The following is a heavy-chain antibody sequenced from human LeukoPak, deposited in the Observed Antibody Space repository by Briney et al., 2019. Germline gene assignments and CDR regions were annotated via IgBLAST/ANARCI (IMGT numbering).Heavy chain of an antibody. D-gene: IGHD5-24*01. Sequence: GASVKVSCKASGYTFTGYYMHWVRQAPGQGLEWMGIINPSGGSTSYAQKFQGRVTMTRDTSTSTVYMELSSLRSEDTAVYYCARDSEEMATTYYFDYWGQGTLVTVSS. V-gene: IGHV1-46*01. CDR3: ARDSEEMATTYYFDY. CDR1: GYTFTGYY. CDR2: INPSGGST. J-gene: IGHJ4*02.